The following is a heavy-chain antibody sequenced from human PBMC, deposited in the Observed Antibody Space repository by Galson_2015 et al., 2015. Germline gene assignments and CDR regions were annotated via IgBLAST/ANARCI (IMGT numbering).Heavy chain of an antibody. CDR3: ARDSYDFWSGWVDY. V-gene: IGHV3-48*02. CDR1: GFTFSSYS. D-gene: IGHD3-3*01. Sequence: SLRLSCAASGFTFSSYSMNWVRQAPGKGLEWVSYISSSSSTIYYADSVKGRFTISRDNAKNSLYLQMNSLRDEDTAVYYCARDSYDFWSGWVDYWGQGTLVTVSS. CDR2: ISSSSSTI. J-gene: IGHJ4*02.